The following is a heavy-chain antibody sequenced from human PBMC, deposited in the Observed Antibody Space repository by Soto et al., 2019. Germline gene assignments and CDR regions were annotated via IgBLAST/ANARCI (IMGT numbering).Heavy chain of an antibody. V-gene: IGHV4-34*01. CDR3: ARFWGIYTSGMDV. Sequence: SETLSLTCAVYGGSFSGYYWSWIRQPPGKGLEWIGEINHSGSTNYNPSLKSRVTISVDTSKNQFSLKLSSVTAADTAVYYCARFWGIYTSGMDVGAQGT. J-gene: IGHJ6*02. CDR1: GGSFSGYY. CDR2: INHSGST. D-gene: IGHD3-16*01.